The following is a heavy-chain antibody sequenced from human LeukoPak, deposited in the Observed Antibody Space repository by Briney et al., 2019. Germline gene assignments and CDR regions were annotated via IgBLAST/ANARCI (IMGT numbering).Heavy chain of an antibody. D-gene: IGHD3-16*01. CDR2: IRYDGSNK. CDR3: AKDKFGGGIKTGTFDY. J-gene: IGHJ4*02. CDR1: GFTFSSYG. Sequence: GGSLRLSCAASGFTFSSYGMHWVRQAPGKGLEWVAFIRYDGSNKYYAASVKGRFTISRDNSKNTLNLQMNSLRAEDTAVYYCAKDKFGGGIKTGTFDYRGQGTLVTVSS. V-gene: IGHV3-30*02.